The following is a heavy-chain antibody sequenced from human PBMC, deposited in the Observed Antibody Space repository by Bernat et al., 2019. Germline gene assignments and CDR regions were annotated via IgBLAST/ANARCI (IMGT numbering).Heavy chain of an antibody. CDR1: GGSFSGYY. CDR3: ATPRRNIWRSAFDI. V-gene: IGHV4-34*01. D-gene: IGHD2/OR15-2a*01. CDR2: INHSGST. Sequence: QVQLQQWGAGLLKPSETLSLTCAVYGGSFSGYYWSWIRQPPGKGLEWIGEINHSGSTNYNPSLKSRVTISVDTSKNQFSLKLSSVTAADTAVYYCATPRRNIWRSAFDIWGQGTMVTVSS. J-gene: IGHJ3*02.